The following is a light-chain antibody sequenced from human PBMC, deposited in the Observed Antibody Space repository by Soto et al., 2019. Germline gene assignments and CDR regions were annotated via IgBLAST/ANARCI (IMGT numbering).Light chain of an antibody. J-gene: IGKJ2*01. CDR3: QQYYTTPYT. Sequence: DIVMTQSPDSLAVSLGERATLNCKSSQSVLYRSNNKNHLAWYQQKPGQPPKLIIYWASTRESGVPDRFSGSGSETDFTLTISSLQAEDVAVYYCQQYYTTPYTFGQGTKLEIK. V-gene: IGKV4-1*01. CDR2: WAS. CDR1: QSVLYRSNNKNH.